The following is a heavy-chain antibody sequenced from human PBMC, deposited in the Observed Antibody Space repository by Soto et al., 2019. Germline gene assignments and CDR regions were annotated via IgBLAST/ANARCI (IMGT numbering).Heavy chain of an antibody. CDR3: ARDRLYSSSYNWFDP. Sequence: QVQLVQSGAEVKKPGASVKVSCKASGYTFTSYAMHRVRQAPGQRLEWMGWINAGNGNTKYSQKFQGRVTITRDTSASTAYMELSSLRSEDTAVYYCARDRLYSSSYNWFDPWGQGTLVTVSS. CDR2: INAGNGNT. D-gene: IGHD6-6*01. J-gene: IGHJ5*02. V-gene: IGHV1-3*01. CDR1: GYTFTSYA.